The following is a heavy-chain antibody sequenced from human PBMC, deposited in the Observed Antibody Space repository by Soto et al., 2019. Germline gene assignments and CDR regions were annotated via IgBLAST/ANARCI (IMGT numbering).Heavy chain of an antibody. CDR3: ARDRGGPFDP. CDR2: IYYSGST. Sequence: LETLSLTCTVSGGSISSYYWSWIRQPPGKGLEWIGYIYYSGSTNYNPSLKSRVTISVDTSKNQFSLKLSSVTAADTAVYYCARDRGGPFDPWGQGTLVTVSS. J-gene: IGHJ5*02. V-gene: IGHV4-59*01. CDR1: GGSISSYY.